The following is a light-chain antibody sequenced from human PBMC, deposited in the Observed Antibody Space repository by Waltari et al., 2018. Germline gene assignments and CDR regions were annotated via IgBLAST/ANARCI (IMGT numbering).Light chain of an antibody. CDR1: QSVSTN. Sequence: EIVMTQSPATLSVSPGERATLSCRASQSVSTNLAWYQQKSGQAPRLLIYGASTRATGIPVRLSGSGSGTEFTLTISSLQSEDFAVYYCQQYDDWPPLTFGGGTKVEIK. J-gene: IGKJ4*01. V-gene: IGKV3-15*01. CDR3: QQYDDWPPLT. CDR2: GAS.